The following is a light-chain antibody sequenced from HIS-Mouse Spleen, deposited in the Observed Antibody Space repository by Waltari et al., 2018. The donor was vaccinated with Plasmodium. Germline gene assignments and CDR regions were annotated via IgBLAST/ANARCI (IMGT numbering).Light chain of an antibody. CDR2: DAS. Sequence: AIQLTQSPSFLPASVRVRVTITYPASQGIGSTLAWYQQKPGKAPKLLIYDASSLESGVPSRISGIGSETDFTLTISSLQPEDFSTYYCQQFNSYPPPFDQGTRLEIK. CDR1: QGIGST. J-gene: IGKJ5*01. V-gene: IGKV1-13*02. CDR3: QQFNSYPPP.